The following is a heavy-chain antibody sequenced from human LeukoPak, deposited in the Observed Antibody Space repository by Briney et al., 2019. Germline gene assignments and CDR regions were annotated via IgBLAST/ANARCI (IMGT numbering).Heavy chain of an antibody. Sequence: SSETLSLTCTVSGGSISSYYWSWIRQPPGKGLEWVGYIYYSGSTNYNPSLKSRCTISVATSKNQFSLKLSSVTAVYTAVYCCAREVRGVIRWNCFDPWGQGTLVTVSS. D-gene: IGHD3-10*01. CDR2: IYYSGST. V-gene: IGHV4-59*01. J-gene: IGHJ5*02. CDR3: AREVRGVIRWNCFDP. CDR1: GGSISSYY.